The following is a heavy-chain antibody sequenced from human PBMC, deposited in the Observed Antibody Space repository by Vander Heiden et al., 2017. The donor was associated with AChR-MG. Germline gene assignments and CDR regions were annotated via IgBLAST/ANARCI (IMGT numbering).Heavy chain of an antibody. J-gene: IGHJ6*03. CDR3: ASKTVTYYSYYMDV. CDR2: ISSSGRTI. Sequence: LEWVSYISSSGRTIYYADSVKGRFTISRDDAKNSLYLQMNSLRAEDTAVYYCASKTVTYYSYYMDVWGKGTTVTVSS. D-gene: IGHD3-10*01. V-gene: IGHV3-48*03.